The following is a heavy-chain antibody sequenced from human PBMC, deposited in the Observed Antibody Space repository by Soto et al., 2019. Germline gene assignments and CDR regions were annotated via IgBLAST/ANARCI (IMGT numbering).Heavy chain of an antibody. J-gene: IGHJ4*02. D-gene: IGHD2-2*01. CDR1: GFTFSSYW. CDR3: ARRMGGVVPTKTFDY. Sequence: GGSLRLSCAASGFTFSSYWMSWVRQAPGKGLERVANIKEDGTAGYYVDSVKGRFTISRDNAKNSLYLQMNSLRAEDTAVYYFARRMGGVVPTKTFDYWGQGTLVTVSS. V-gene: IGHV3-7*05. CDR2: IKEDGTAG.